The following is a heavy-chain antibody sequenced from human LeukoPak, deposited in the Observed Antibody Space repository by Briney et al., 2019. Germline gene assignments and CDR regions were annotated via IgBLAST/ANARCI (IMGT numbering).Heavy chain of an antibody. CDR3: ARDSLVGSTTPVFDY. J-gene: IGHJ4*02. Sequence: GGSLRLSCAASRFTFSTYSMNRVRQAPGKGLEWVSPIDSTSTYIYYADSVKGRFTISRDNAKKSLYMKMDRLRAEDMAVYYCARDSLVGSTTPVFDYWGQGTLVTVSS. CDR2: IDSTSTYI. CDR1: RFTFSTYS. D-gene: IGHD1-26*01. V-gene: IGHV3-21*04.